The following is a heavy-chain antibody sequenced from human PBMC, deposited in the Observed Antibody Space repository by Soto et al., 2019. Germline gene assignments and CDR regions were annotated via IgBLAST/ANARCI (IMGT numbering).Heavy chain of an antibody. V-gene: IGHV3-21*06. J-gene: IGHJ4*02. D-gene: IGHD1-26*01. CDR1: GFIFSDYS. Sequence: EVSLVESGGGLVKPGGSLRLSGVASGFIFSDYSMNWVRQAPGKGLEWVAAISSSGGHTFYADSVKGRFTISRDNPKSSVFLQMSRLGGEDTAVYWCASLVGRSNFDSWGQGTLVTVSS. CDR2: ISSSGGHT. CDR3: ASLVGRSNFDS.